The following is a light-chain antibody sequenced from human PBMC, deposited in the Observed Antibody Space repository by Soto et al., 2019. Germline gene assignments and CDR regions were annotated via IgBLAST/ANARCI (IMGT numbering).Light chain of an antibody. CDR3: SSYTTTNTPYV. CDR1: SSDIGAYYF. CDR2: EVT. Sequence: QSALTQPASVSGSPGQSITISCTGSSSDIGAYYFVSWYQHHPGEAPKLLLYEVTTRPSGVSSRFSGSKSGNTASLTISGLQADDEATYYCSSYTTTNTPYVFGTGTKSPS. V-gene: IGLV2-14*01. J-gene: IGLJ1*01.